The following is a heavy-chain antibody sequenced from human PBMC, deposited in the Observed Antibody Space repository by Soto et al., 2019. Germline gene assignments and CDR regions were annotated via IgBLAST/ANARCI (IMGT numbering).Heavy chain of an antibody. J-gene: IGHJ6*03. Sequence: SETLSLTCTVSGGSISSYYWSWIRQPPGKGLEWIGYIYYSGSTNYNPSLKSRVTISVDTSKNQFSLKLSSVTAADTAVYYCARDHRWFSIGNAGYYYYMDVWGKGTTVTVSS. CDR2: IYYSGST. D-gene: IGHD1-1*01. V-gene: IGHV4-59*01. CDR3: ARDHRWFSIGNAGYYYYMDV. CDR1: GGSISSYY.